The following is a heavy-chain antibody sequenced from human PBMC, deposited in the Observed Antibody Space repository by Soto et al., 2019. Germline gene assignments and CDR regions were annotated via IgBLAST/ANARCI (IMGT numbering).Heavy chain of an antibody. Sequence: LRLSCAASGFTFSSYWMHWVRQVPGKGLVWVSRIDNDGNSPAYADSVKGRFTISRDNAKNTVYLQMNSLRAEDTAMYYCVRDRPHNWFDPWGQGTLVTVS. CDR1: GFTFSSYW. CDR2: IDNDGNSP. J-gene: IGHJ5*02. CDR3: VRDRPHNWFDP. V-gene: IGHV3-74*01.